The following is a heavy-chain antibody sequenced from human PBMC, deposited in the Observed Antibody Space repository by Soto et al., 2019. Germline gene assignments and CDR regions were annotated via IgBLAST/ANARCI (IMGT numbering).Heavy chain of an antibody. D-gene: IGHD4-17*01. V-gene: IGHV3-23*01. CDR3: AKVGPYGDYDDYYYGMDV. J-gene: IGHJ6*02. Sequence: EVQLLESGGGLVQPGGSLRLSCAASGFTFSSYAMSWVRQAPGKGLEWVSAISGSGGSTYYADSVKGRFTISRDNSKNALYLQMNSLRAEDTAVYYCAKVGPYGDYDDYYYGMDVWGQGTTVTVSS. CDR2: ISGSGGST. CDR1: GFTFSSYA.